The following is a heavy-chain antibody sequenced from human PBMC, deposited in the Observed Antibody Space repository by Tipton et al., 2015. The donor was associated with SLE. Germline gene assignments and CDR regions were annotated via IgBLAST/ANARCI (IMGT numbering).Heavy chain of an antibody. J-gene: IGHJ6*02. D-gene: IGHD5-12*01. CDR2: IYYSGSA. V-gene: IGHV4-39*07. Sequence: GLVKPSETLSLTCTVSGGSISSSSYYWGWIRQPPGKGLEWIGSIYYSGSAYYNPSLKSRVTISVDTSKNQFSLKLSSVTAADTAVYYCARGLTYSGYSYYYIMDVWGQGTTVTVSS. CDR3: ARGLTYSGYSYYYIMDV. CDR1: GGSISSSSYY.